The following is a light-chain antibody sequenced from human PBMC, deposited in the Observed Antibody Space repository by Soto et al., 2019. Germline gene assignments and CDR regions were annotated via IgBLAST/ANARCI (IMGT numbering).Light chain of an antibody. CDR2: EVN. J-gene: IGLJ2*01. CDR3: SSYEGSNNLVL. V-gene: IGLV2-8*01. Sequence: QSVLTQPPSASGSPGQSVTISCTGSSSDVGGYNYVSWYQQHPGKAPKLMIYEVNKRPSGVPNRFSGSKSGNTASLTVSGRQAEDEAEDYCSSYEGSNNLVLFGGGTKLTVL. CDR1: SSDVGGYNY.